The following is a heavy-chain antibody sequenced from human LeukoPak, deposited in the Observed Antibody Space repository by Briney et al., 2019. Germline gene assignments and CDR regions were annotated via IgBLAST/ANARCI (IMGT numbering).Heavy chain of an antibody. CDR3: ARGWSPHYYDSSGYYYGY. CDR2: INHSGST. CDR1: GGSFSGYY. D-gene: IGHD3-22*01. V-gene: IGHV4-34*01. J-gene: IGHJ4*02. Sequence: SESLSLTCAVYGGSFSGYYWSWIRQPPGTGLEWIREINHSGSTNYNPSLKSRVTISVDTSKNQFSLKLSSVTAADTAVYYCARGWSPHYYDSSGYYYGYWGQGTLVTVSS.